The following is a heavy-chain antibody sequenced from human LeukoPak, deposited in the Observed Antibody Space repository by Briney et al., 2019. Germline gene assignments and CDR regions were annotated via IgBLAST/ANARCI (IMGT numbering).Heavy chain of an antibody. J-gene: IGHJ3*02. CDR1: GYSFTNYW. CDR2: IDPSDSST. Sequence: GESLQISCQGSGYSFTNYWISWVRQMPGKGLEWMGRIDPSDSSTNYSPSFQGHVTISADKSISTAYLQWRSLKASDTAMYYCARGDDYGGAFDIWGQGTMVTVSS. CDR3: ARGDDYGGAFDI. D-gene: IGHD4-23*01. V-gene: IGHV5-10-1*01.